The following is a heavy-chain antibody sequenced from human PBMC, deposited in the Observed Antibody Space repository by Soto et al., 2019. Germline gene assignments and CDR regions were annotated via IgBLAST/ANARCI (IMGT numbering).Heavy chain of an antibody. CDR2: IYYSGST. J-gene: IGHJ6*02. CDR1: SGSISSYY. V-gene: IGHV4-59*01. D-gene: IGHD2-21*02. Sequence: SETLSLTCTVSSGSISSYYWSWIRQPPGKGLEWIGYIYYSGSTNYNPSLKSRVTISVDTSKNQFSLKLSSVTAADTAVYYCARDLWGYCGTDCYPLDVWGQGTTVTVSS. CDR3: ARDLWGYCGTDCYPLDV.